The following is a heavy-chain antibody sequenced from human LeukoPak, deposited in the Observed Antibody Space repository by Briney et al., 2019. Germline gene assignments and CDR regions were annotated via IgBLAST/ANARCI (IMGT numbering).Heavy chain of an antibody. J-gene: IGHJ4*02. CDR3: ARVGVFEGADKKYYFDY. CDR2: INPNSGGT. Sequence: ASVKVSCKASGYTFTGYYMHWVRQAPGQGLEWMGWINPNSGGTNYAQKLQGRVTMTTDTSTSTAYMELRSLRSDDTAVYYCARVGVFEGADKKYYFDYWGQGTLVTVSS. V-gene: IGHV1-2*02. CDR1: GYTFTGYY. D-gene: IGHD1-26*01.